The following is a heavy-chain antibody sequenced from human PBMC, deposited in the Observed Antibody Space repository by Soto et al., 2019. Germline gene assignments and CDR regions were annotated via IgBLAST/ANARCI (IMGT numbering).Heavy chain of an antibody. V-gene: IGHV3-21*01. CDR3: ASDIVLGGSYRGTDY. J-gene: IGHJ4*02. CDR1: GFTFSSYS. Sequence: GGSLRLSCAASGFTFSSYSMNWVRQAPGKGLEWVSSISSSSSYIYYADSVKGRFTISRDNAKNSLYLQMNSLRAEDTAVYYCASDIVLGGSYRGTDYWGQGTLVTVSS. D-gene: IGHD3-16*02. CDR2: ISSSSSYI.